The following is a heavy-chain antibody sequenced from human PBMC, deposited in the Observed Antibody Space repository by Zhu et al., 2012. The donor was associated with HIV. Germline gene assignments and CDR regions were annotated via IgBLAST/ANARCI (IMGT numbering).Heavy chain of an antibody. V-gene: IGHV4-59*01. CDR1: GGSMRNYY. CDR3: ARSAKGNWSLDS. J-gene: IGHJ4*02. Sequence: QVQLQESGPGQVRPSETLSLTCTVSGGSMRNYYWNWVRQPPGKGLQWIGYMYSSGSTNYNFSLKSRVAISLDMSKNEFSLNLSSVTTADTAIYYCARSAKGNWSLDSWGQGXPGHRLL. CDR2: MYSSGST. D-gene: IGHD1-1*01.